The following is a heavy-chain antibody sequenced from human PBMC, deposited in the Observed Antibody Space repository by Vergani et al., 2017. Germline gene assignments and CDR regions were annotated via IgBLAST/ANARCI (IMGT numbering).Heavy chain of an antibody. CDR3: ARDLRGYSYGSAFDI. CDR1: GFTFSSYS. D-gene: IGHD5-18*01. CDR2: IWYDGSNK. V-gene: IGHV3-33*08. Sequence: VQLVESGGGLVKPGGSLRLSCAASGFTFSSYSMHWVRQAPGKGLEWVAVIWYDGSNKYYADSVKGRFTISRDNSKNTLYLQMNSLRAEDTAVYYCARDLRGYSYGSAFDIWGQGTMVTVSS. J-gene: IGHJ3*02.